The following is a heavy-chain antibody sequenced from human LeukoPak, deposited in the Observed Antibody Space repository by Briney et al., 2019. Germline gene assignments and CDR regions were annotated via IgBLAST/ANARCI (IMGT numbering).Heavy chain of an antibody. CDR2: IYTSGST. V-gene: IGHV4-61*02. D-gene: IGHD6-6*01. Sequence: SQTLSLTCTVSGGSISSGSYYWSWIRQPAGKGLEWIGRIYTSGSTNYNPSLKSRVTISVDTSKNQFSLKLSSVTAADTAVYYCASSSNVEYSSWSYWGQGTLVTVSS. CDR1: GGSISSGSYY. CDR3: ASSSNVEYSSWSY. J-gene: IGHJ4*02.